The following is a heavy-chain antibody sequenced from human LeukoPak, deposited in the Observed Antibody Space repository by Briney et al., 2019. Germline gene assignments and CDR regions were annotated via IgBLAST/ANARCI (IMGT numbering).Heavy chain of an antibody. V-gene: IGHV3-23*01. CDR3: ATEREGYYYDSSGYYIDY. J-gene: IGHJ4*02. Sequence: PGGSLRLSCAASGFTFSSYAMSWVRQAPGKGLEWVSAFSGRCGSTYYVDSVKGRFTISRDNSKNTLYLQMNSMRAEDTAVYYCATEREGYYYDSSGYYIDYWGQGTLVTVSS. CDR1: GFTFSSYA. CDR2: FSGRCGST. D-gene: IGHD3-22*01.